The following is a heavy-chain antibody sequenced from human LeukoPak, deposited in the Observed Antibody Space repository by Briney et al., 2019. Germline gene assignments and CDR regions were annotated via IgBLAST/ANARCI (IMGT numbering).Heavy chain of an antibody. CDR2: IYHSGST. Sequence: SETLSLTCAVSGGSISSSNWWSWVRQPPGKGLEWIGEIYHSGSTNYNPSLKSRVTISVDTSKNQFSLKLSSVTAADTAVYYCAREVAGTPWIDYWGQGTLVTVSS. J-gene: IGHJ4*02. V-gene: IGHV4-4*02. CDR3: AREVAGTPWIDY. CDR1: GGSISSSNW. D-gene: IGHD6-19*01.